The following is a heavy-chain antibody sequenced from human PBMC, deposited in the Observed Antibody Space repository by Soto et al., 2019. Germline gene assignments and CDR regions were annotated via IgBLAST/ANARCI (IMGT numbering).Heavy chain of an antibody. V-gene: IGHV3-30-3*01. D-gene: IGHD2-2*01. Sequence: GGSLRLSCAASGFTFSRYAMHWVRQAPGKGLEWVAVISYDGSNKYYADSVKGRFTISRDNSKNTLYLQMNSLRAEDTAVFYCASLGSTAMDSWGQGTLVTVSS. CDR1: GFTFSRYA. CDR2: ISYDGSNK. J-gene: IGHJ4*02. CDR3: ASLGSTAMDS.